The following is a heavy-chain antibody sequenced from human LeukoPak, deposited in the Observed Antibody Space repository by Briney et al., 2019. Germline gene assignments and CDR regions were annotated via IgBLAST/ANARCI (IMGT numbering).Heavy chain of an antibody. CDR3: ARDSAYVWGSYRNSDFDY. V-gene: IGHV1-24*01. CDR1: GYTFTSYY. Sequence: ASVKVSCKASGYTFTSYYMHWVRQAPGQGLEWMGGFDPEDGETIYAQKFQGRVTMTEDTSTDTAYMELSSLRSEDTAVYYCARDSAYVWGSYRNSDFDYWGQGTLVTVSS. CDR2: FDPEDGET. J-gene: IGHJ4*02. D-gene: IGHD3-16*02.